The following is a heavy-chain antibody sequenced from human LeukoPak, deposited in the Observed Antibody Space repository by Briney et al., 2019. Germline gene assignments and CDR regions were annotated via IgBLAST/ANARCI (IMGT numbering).Heavy chain of an antibody. D-gene: IGHD3-22*01. Sequence: PGGSLRLSCAASGFTFSSYAMSWVRQAPGKGLGWVSGISGSGSSTYYEDSVKGRFTISRDNSKNTLYLQMNSLRAEDTAVYYCARIDYYDSSGYEYYFDYWGQGTLVTVSS. J-gene: IGHJ4*02. CDR2: ISGSGSST. CDR1: GFTFSSYA. V-gene: IGHV3-23*01. CDR3: ARIDYYDSSGYEYYFDY.